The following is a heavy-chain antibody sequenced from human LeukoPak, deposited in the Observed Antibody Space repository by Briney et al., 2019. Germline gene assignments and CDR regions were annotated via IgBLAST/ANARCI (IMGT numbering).Heavy chain of an antibody. CDR1: GFTFSDSW. J-gene: IGHJ4*02. V-gene: IGHV3-7*01. CDR3: ARDRGWFTFDY. Sequence: GGSLRLSCEASGFTFSDSWMTWVRQAPGKGLEWVAHIKEDGTDKNYVDSVKGRLTISRDNAKKSLFLQMNSLRAEDTALYYCARDRGWFTFDYWGQGTLVTVS. CDR2: IKEDGTDK. D-gene: IGHD6-19*01.